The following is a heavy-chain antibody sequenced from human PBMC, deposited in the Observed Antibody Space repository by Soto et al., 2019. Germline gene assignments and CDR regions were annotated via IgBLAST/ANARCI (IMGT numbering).Heavy chain of an antibody. J-gene: IGHJ4*02. CDR3: ASLPRFHCSGGSGQGTPADY. D-gene: IGHD2-15*01. CDR2: INAGNGNT. V-gene: IGHV1-3*01. Sequence: GAAVKVSCKASGYTFTSYAMHWVRQAPGQRLEWMGCINAGNGNTKYSQKFQGRVTITRDTSASTAYMELSSLRSEDTAVYYCASLPRFHCSGGSGQGTPADYWGQGTLVTVSS. CDR1: GYTFTSYA.